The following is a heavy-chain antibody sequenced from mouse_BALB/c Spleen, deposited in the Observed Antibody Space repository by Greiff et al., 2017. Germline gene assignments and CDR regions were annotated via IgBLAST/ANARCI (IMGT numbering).Heavy chain of an antibody. CDR1: GFTFTDYY. J-gene: IGHJ4*01. CDR2: IRNKANGYTT. CDR3: ARDNHMDY. V-gene: IGHV7-3*02. Sequence: EVMLVESGGGLVQPGGSLRLSCAPSGFTFTDYYMSWVRQPPGKALEWLGFIRNKANGYTTEYSESVKGRFTISRDNSQSILDLQMNTLRAEDSATDYCARDNHMDYWGQGTSVTVSS.